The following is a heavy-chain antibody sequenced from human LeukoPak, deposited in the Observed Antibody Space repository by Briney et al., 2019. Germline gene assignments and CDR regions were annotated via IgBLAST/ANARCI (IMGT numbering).Heavy chain of an antibody. CDR2: IIPIFGTA. Sequence: ASVKVSCEASGGTFSSYAISWVRQAPGQGLEWMGGIIPIFGTANYAQKFQGRVTITTDESTSTAYMELSSLRSEDTAVYYCARGDYDILTGYLAPGAFDIWGQGTMVTVSS. CDR1: GGTFSSYA. V-gene: IGHV1-69*05. J-gene: IGHJ3*02. CDR3: ARGDYDILTGYLAPGAFDI. D-gene: IGHD3-9*01.